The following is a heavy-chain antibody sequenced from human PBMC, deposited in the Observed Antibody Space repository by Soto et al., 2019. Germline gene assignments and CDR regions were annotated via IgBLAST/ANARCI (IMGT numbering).Heavy chain of an antibody. D-gene: IGHD3-9*01. V-gene: IGHV1-3*01. Sequence: XAVKVSCKASGYPFTSYAMHWVRQAPGQRLEWMGWINAGNGNTKYSQKFQGRVTITRDTSASTAYMELSSLRSEDTAVYYCARLKLRSFDWLSETDAFDIWGQGTMVTVSS. CDR2: INAGNGNT. J-gene: IGHJ3*02. CDR3: ARLKLRSFDWLSETDAFDI. CDR1: GYPFTSYA.